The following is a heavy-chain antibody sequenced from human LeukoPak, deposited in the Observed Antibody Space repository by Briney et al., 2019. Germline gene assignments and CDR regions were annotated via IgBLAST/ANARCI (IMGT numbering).Heavy chain of an antibody. CDR1: GFTFSSYW. Sequence: GGSLRLSCAASGFTFSSYWMSWDRQAPGKGLEWVANIKQDGSEKYYVDYVKGRFTISRDNAKNSLYLQMNSLRAEDTAVYYCARGGQQLVPRYFDYWGQGTLVTVSS. V-gene: IGHV3-7*01. D-gene: IGHD6-13*01. CDR3: ARGGQQLVPRYFDY. CDR2: IKQDGSEK. J-gene: IGHJ4*02.